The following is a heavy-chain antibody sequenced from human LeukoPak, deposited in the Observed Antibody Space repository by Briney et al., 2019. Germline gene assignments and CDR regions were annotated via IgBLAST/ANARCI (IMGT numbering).Heavy chain of an antibody. Sequence: SETLSLTCTVSGGSISSSSYYWGWIRQPPGKGLEWIGSIYYSGSTYYNPSLKSRVTISVDTSKNQFSLKLSSVTAADTAVYYCARVDSGYDQALDYWGQGTLVTVSS. CDR3: ARVDSGYDQALDY. D-gene: IGHD5-12*01. CDR2: IYYSGST. J-gene: IGHJ4*02. CDR1: GGSISSSSYY. V-gene: IGHV4-39*07.